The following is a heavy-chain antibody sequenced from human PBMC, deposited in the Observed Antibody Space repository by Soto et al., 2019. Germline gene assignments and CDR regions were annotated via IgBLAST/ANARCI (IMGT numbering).Heavy chain of an antibody. CDR1: GGTFSSYA. D-gene: IGHD3-22*01. Sequence: SVKVSCKASGGTFSSYAISWVRQAPGQGLDWMGGIIPIFGTANYAQKFQGRVTITADESTSTAYMELSSLRSEDTAVYYCARDHYYDSSGYYYGWFDPWGQGTLVTVSS. V-gene: IGHV1-69*13. CDR2: IIPIFGTA. CDR3: ARDHYYDSSGYYYGWFDP. J-gene: IGHJ5*02.